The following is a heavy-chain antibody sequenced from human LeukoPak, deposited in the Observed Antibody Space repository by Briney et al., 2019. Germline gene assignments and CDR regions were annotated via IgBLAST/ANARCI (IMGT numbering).Heavy chain of an antibody. V-gene: IGHV4-34*01. D-gene: IGHD3-22*01. CDR3: ARHVIVVVSTDAFDI. CDR1: GGSFSGYY. J-gene: IGHJ3*02. Sequence: PSETLSLTCAVYGGSFSGYYWSWIRQPPGKGLEWIGEINHSGSTNYNPSLKSRVTISVDTSKNQFSLKLSSVTAADTAVYYCARHVIVVVSTDAFDIWGQGTMVTVSS. CDR2: INHSGST.